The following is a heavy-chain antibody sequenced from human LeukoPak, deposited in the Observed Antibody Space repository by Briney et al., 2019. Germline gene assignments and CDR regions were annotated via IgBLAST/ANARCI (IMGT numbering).Heavy chain of an antibody. Sequence: GGSLRLSCTASGFTFGDYAMSWIRQAPGKELEWVGFIRSKAYGETADYAASVKGRFTISRDDSKAIAYLQMSSLKTEDTAVYHCTRDRGAYNLYDYWGQGTLVTVSS. V-gene: IGHV3-49*03. CDR3: TRDRGAYNLYDY. D-gene: IGHD1-1*01. CDR1: GFTFGDYA. CDR2: IRSKAYGETA. J-gene: IGHJ4*02.